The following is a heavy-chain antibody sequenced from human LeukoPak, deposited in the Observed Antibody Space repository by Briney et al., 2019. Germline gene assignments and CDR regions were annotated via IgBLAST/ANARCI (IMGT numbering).Heavy chain of an antibody. CDR2: ISYLSSHV. Sequence: NAGGSLRLSCSASGFTFSDYDMNWVRQAPGKGLEWVSSISYLSSHVYYGDPVKGRFSISRDNAKNSLYLQMNSLGAEDTAIYYCGRAFPPLRTSSAGDLWGQGILVTVSS. D-gene: IGHD3-16*01. CDR3: GRAFPPLRTSSAGDL. V-gene: IGHV3-21*01. CDR1: GFTFSDYD. J-gene: IGHJ4*02.